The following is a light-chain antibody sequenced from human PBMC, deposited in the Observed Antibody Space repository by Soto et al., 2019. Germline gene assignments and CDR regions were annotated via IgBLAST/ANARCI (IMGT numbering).Light chain of an antibody. CDR3: SSYTSSSTVV. CDR1: GGDVGGYNY. CDR2: DVS. Sequence: QSALTQPASVSGLPERWSTIPGPGPGGDVGGYNYVSWYQQHPGKAPKLMIYDVSNRPSGVSNRFSGSKSGNTASLTISGLQAEDEADYYCSSYTSSSTVVFGGGTKLTVL. J-gene: IGLJ2*01. V-gene: IGLV2-14*01.